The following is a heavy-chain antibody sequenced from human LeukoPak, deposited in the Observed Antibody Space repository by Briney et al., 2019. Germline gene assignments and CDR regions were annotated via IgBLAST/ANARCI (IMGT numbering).Heavy chain of an antibody. CDR1: RCSIRSGRYS. D-gene: IGHD3-10*01. J-gene: IGHJ5*02. V-gene: IGHV4-30-2*06. CDR2: IYHSGST. CDR3: ARYGSWRGLFDP. Sequence: PSQTLPLTCVGSRCSIRSGRYSWSCIRHSPGKALEWIGYIYHSGSTYYNPSLKSRVTISVDRSKNQFSLKLSSVTAADTAVYYCARYGSWRGLFDPWGQGTLVTVSS.